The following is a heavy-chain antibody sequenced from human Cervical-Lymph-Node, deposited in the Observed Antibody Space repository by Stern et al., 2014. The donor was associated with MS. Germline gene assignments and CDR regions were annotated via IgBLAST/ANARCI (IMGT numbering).Heavy chain of an antibody. D-gene: IGHD4-17*01. CDR3: ARARVGDYARSPHLDS. J-gene: IGHJ4*02. V-gene: IGHV3-21*01. CDR2: ISNNSTRT. CDR1: GFTFSHYS. Sequence: EVQLVESGGGLVQPGESLRLSCVASGFTFSHYSINWVRQAPGKGLEWISSISNNSTRTYDADSVEGRFAISRDSAKDSVSLHMVSLRAEDTAVYYCARARVGDYARSPHLDSWGQGTLVTVSS.